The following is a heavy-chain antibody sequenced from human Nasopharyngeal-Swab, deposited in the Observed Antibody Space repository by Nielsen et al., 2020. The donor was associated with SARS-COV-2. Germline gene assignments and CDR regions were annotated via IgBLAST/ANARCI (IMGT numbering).Heavy chain of an antibody. CDR2: IWYDGSNK. CDR3: ARDFPFGGDVVY. D-gene: IGHD3-10*01. V-gene: IGHV3-33*01. CDR1: GFTFSSYG. J-gene: IGHJ4*02. Sequence: GGSLRLSWAASGFTFSSYGMHWVRQAPGKGLEWVAVIWYDGSNKYYADSVKGRFTISRDNSKNTLYLQMNSLRAEDTAVYYCARDFPFGGDVVYWGQGTLVTVSS.